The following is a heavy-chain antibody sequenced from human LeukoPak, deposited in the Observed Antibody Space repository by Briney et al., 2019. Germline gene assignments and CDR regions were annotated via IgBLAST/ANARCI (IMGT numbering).Heavy chain of an antibody. D-gene: IGHD3-9*01. Sequence: GGSLRLSCAASGFTFSSYWMYWVRQAPGKGLVWVSRISSDGSSTSYADSVKGRFTISRDNAKNSLYLQMNSLRAEDTAVYYCARGNILTGSPFDIWGQGTMVTVSS. V-gene: IGHV3-74*01. CDR2: ISSDGSST. J-gene: IGHJ3*02. CDR3: ARGNILTGSPFDI. CDR1: GFTFSSYW.